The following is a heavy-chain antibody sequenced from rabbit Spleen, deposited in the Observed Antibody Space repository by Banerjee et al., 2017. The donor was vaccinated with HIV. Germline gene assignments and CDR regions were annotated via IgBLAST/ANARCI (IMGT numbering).Heavy chain of an antibody. J-gene: IGHJ3*01. CDR1: GFSFSNKAV. CDR2: IYTGSGNT. V-gene: IGHV1S45*01. D-gene: IGHD1-1*01. Sequence: QEQLVESGGGLVKPEGSLKLSCTASGFSFSNKAVMCWVRQAPGKGLEWIACIYTGSGNTYYAIWAKGRFTISKTSSTTVTLQMTSLTAADTATYFCARGSGPIIGYSSLWGPGTLVTVS. CDR3: ARGSGPIIGYSSL.